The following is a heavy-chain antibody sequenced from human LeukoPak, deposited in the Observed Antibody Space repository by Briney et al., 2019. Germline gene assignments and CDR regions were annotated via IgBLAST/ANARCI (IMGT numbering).Heavy chain of an antibody. CDR3: ASDAASTGDY. Sequence: GASVKVSYRASIHTYSILGASCAPQAPGQGLEWMGWISGNNDNPNYGQKFQGRLTVTTDSSTNTAYMELRNLRSDDTAVYYCASDAASTGDYWCQGTLVTVSS. CDR2: ISGNNDNP. V-gene: IGHV1-18*01. D-gene: IGHD2-8*02. CDR1: IHTYSILG. J-gene: IGHJ4*02.